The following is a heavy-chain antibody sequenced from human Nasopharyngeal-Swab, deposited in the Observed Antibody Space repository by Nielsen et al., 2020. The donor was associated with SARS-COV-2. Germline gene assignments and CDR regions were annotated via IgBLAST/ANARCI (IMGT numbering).Heavy chain of an antibody. CDR3: ARDEDCGGDCYKGEWTLGDY. CDR2: MNPNSGNT. Sequence: WVRQAPGQGLEWMGWMNPNSGNTGYAQKFQGRVTITADESTSTAYMELSSLRSEDTAVYYCARDEDCGGDCYKGEWTLGDYWGQGTLVTVSS. V-gene: IGHV1-8*03. D-gene: IGHD2-21*01. J-gene: IGHJ4*02.